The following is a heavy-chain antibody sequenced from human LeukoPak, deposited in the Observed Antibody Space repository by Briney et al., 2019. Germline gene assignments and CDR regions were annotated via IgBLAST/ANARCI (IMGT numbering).Heavy chain of an antibody. CDR2: IRNKAYGGTT. Sequence: GGSLRLSYTASGLTFGDYAMSWVRQAPGKGLEWVGFIRNKAYGGTTEYAASVKNRFTISRDDSKSIAYLQMNSLKTEDTAVYYCSGHTPPARGYYYYYMDVWGKGTTVTVSS. CDR3: SGHTPPARGYYYYYMDV. D-gene: IGHD5-12*01. J-gene: IGHJ6*03. V-gene: IGHV3-49*04. CDR1: GLTFGDYA.